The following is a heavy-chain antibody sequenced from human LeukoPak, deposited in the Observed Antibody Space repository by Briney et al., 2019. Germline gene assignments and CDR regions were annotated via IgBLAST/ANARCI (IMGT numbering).Heavy chain of an antibody. CDR1: GGSISSYY. CDR2: IYYTGIT. J-gene: IGHJ6*02. V-gene: IGHV4-59*08. CDR3: ARHESPDYDILTGYYPYYYGMDV. Sequence: SETLSLACSVSGGSISSYYWSWIRQPPGKGLEYIGYIYYTGITNYNSSLKSRVTISVDTSKNQFSLKLSSVTAADTAVYYCARHESPDYDILTGYYPYYYGMDVWGQGTTVTVSS. D-gene: IGHD3-9*01.